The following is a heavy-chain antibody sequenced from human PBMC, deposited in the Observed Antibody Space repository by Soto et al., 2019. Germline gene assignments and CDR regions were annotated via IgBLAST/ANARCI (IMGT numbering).Heavy chain of an antibody. Sequence: GGSLILSCAASGFTFSSYSMNWVRQAPGKGLEWLSYISSSISTMHYADSVKGRFTISRDNAKNSLYLQINSLRDEDTAVYYCAREVRDTAVADFDYWGQGTLVTVSS. CDR3: AREVRDTAVADFDY. D-gene: IGHD5-18*01. V-gene: IGHV3-48*02. CDR2: ISSSISTM. CDR1: GFTFSSYS. J-gene: IGHJ4*02.